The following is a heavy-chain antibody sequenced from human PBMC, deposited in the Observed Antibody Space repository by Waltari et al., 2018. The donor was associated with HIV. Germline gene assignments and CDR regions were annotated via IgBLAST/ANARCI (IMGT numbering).Heavy chain of an antibody. Sequence: EVQLVDSGGGLVQSGGSLRLSCAASGFTISDHYMDWVRQAPGKGLEWIARTRDKAHSYSTEYAASVKGRFTISRDDSENSLYLQMNSLQTEDTAVYHCARAQHNRGYYNPGDDWGQGTLVTVSS. CDR2: TRDKAHSYST. CDR1: GFTISDHY. D-gene: IGHD3-10*01. J-gene: IGHJ4*02. CDR3: ARAQHNRGYYNPGDD. V-gene: IGHV3-72*01.